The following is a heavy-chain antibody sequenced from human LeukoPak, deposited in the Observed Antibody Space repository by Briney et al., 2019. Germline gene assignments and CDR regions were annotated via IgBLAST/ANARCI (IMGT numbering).Heavy chain of an antibody. Sequence: SETLSLTCTVSGGSISSYYWSWIRQPPGKGLEWIGYIYYSGSTNYNPSLKSRVTISVDTSKNQFSLKLSSVTAADTAVYYCARARTGYSSSWYRPYNWFDPWGQGTLVTVSS. CDR1: GGSISSYY. CDR3: ARARTGYSSSWYRPYNWFDP. D-gene: IGHD6-13*01. V-gene: IGHV4-59*12. J-gene: IGHJ5*02. CDR2: IYYSGST.